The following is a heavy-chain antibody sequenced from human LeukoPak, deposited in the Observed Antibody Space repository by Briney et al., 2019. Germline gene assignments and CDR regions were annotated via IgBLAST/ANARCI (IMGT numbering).Heavy chain of an antibody. J-gene: IGHJ4*02. CDR3: ARENYYDSSGYFDY. CDR2: ISYDGSNK. CDR1: GFTFSSYA. Sequence: GGSLRLSCAASGFTFSSYAMHWVRQAPGKGLEWVAVISYDGSNKYYADSVKGRFTISRDNFKNTLYLQMNSLRAEDTAVYYCARENYYDSSGYFDYWGQGTLVTVSS. D-gene: IGHD3-22*01. V-gene: IGHV3-30-3*01.